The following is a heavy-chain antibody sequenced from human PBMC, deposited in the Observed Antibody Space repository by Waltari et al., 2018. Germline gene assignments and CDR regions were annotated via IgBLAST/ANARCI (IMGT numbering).Heavy chain of an antibody. CDR3: ARDQSGYSGYDLVQQYYYYYYMDV. V-gene: IGHV4-4*07. Sequence: QVQLQESGPGLVKPSETLSLTCTVSGGSISSYYWSWIRQPAGKGLEWIGRIYTSGSTNYNPPVKSRVTMSVDTSKNQFSLKLSSVTAADTAVYYCARDQSGYSGYDLVQQYYYYYYMDVWGKGTTVTVSS. CDR2: IYTSGST. CDR1: GGSISSYY. J-gene: IGHJ6*03. D-gene: IGHD5-12*01.